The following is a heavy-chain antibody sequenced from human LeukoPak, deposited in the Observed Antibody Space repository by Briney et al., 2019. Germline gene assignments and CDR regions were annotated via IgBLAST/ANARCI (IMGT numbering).Heavy chain of an antibody. D-gene: IGHD7-27*01. CDR2: MSPNSGNT. Sequence: GASVKVSCKASGYTFTSYDINWVRQATGQGLEWMGWMSPNSGNTGYAQEFQGGVTMTRSTSISTAYMELSSLRSEDTAVYYCVRTPPNWGADYWGQGTLVTVSS. CDR1: GYTFTSYD. J-gene: IGHJ4*02. V-gene: IGHV1-8*01. CDR3: VRTPPNWGADY.